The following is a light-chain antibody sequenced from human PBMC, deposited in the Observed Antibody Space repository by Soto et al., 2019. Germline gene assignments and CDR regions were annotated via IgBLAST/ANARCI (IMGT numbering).Light chain of an antibody. CDR2: GAS. CDR3: QQDGSSPTWT. J-gene: IGKJ1*01. V-gene: IGKV3-20*01. CDR1: QSVSSSY. Sequence: EIVLTQSPGTLSLSPGERATLSCRASQSVSSSYLAWYQQKPGQAPRLLIYGASSRATGIPDRFSGSVSGTDFTLTISRLEPEDFAVYYCQQDGSSPTWTFGQGTKVEIK.